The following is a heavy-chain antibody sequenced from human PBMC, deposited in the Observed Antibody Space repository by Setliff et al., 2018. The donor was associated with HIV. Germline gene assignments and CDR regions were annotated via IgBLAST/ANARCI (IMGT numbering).Heavy chain of an antibody. CDR1: GGSVSNTTYY. J-gene: IGHJ3*02. V-gene: IGHV4-39*02. CDR3: ARAGIKEDAFDI. Sequence: SETLSLTCTVSGGSVSNTTYYWGWIRQPPGKGLEWIGNIYYTGSTYYNPSLKSRVTVSVDTSKNQFSLKLTSVTVADTAVFYCARAGIKEDAFDIWGQGAMVT. CDR2: IYYTGST. D-gene: IGHD3-10*01.